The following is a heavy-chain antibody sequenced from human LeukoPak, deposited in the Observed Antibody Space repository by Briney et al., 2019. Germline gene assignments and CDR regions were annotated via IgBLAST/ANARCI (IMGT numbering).Heavy chain of an antibody. CDR2: IWYDGSNI. Sequence: GGSLRLSCAASGFTFSSYGMHWVRQAPGKGLEWVAVIWYDGSNILYGDSVKGRFTISRDNAKNSLYLQMNSLRAEDTAVYYCARDAVVVVPAAMLIWGQGTMVTVSS. V-gene: IGHV3-33*01. CDR3: ARDAVVVVPAAMLI. J-gene: IGHJ3*02. D-gene: IGHD2-2*01. CDR1: GFTFSSYG.